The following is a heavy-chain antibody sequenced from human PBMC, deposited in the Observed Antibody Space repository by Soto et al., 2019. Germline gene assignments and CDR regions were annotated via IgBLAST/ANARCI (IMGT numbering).Heavy chain of an antibody. D-gene: IGHD2-2*01. CDR2: IWYDGSNK. Sequence: GSLRLSCAASEXTFSSYGMHWVRQAPGKGLEWVAVIWYDGSNKYYADSVKGLFTISRDNSKNTVYLQMNSLRAEDKAVYYCARGGGVVPAATNDAFDIWGQGTMVT. CDR3: ARGGGVVPAATNDAFDI. CDR1: EXTFSSYG. V-gene: IGHV3-33*01. J-gene: IGHJ3*02.